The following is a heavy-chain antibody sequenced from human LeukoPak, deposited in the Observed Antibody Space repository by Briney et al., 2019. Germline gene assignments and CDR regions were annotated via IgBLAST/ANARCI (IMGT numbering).Heavy chain of an antibody. Sequence: GGSLRLSCAVSGLPFTNAWMSWVRQAPGKGLEWVGRIKGKADGGTTDHAAPVKGRFTISRDDSKNTLYLQMNSLKTEDTAVYYCTTVGLYNILTGYYHDSFDMWGQGTMVTVSS. V-gene: IGHV3-15*01. CDR3: TTVGLYNILTGYYHDSFDM. CDR1: GLPFTNAW. J-gene: IGHJ3*02. D-gene: IGHD3-9*01. CDR2: IKGKADGGTT.